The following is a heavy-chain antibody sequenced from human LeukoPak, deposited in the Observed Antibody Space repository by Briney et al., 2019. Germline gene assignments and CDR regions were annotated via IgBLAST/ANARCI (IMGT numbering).Heavy chain of an antibody. CDR1: GYTFTGYY. CDR2: INPNRGGT. V-gene: IGHV1-2*02. J-gene: IGHJ4*02. CDR3: ARGRGARCDY. D-gene: IGHD3-10*01. Sequence: ASVKVSCKASGYTFTGYYIHWVRQAPGQGLEWTAWINPNRGGTGYAQKFQGRVTVTSDTSFSTVYMELSRLRSDDTAVYYCARGRGARCDYWGQGTLVTVSS.